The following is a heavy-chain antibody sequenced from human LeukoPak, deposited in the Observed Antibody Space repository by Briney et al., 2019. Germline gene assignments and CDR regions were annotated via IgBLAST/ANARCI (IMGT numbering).Heavy chain of an antibody. CDR3: ARDGVNYYDISGYDI. CDR1: GGSISSGSYY. D-gene: IGHD3-22*01. CDR2: IYTSGST. J-gene: IGHJ4*02. Sequence: SETLSLTCTVAGGSISSGSYYWSWIRQPAGKGLEWIGRIYTSGSTKYNPSLKSRVTISVDTSKNQFSLKLSSVTAADTAVYYCARDGVNYYDISGYDIWGRGTLVTVSS. V-gene: IGHV4-61*02.